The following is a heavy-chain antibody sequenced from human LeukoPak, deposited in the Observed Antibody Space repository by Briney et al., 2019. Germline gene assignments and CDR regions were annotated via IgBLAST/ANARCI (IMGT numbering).Heavy chain of an antibody. CDR1: GFTFSSYA. D-gene: IGHD2-2*01. CDR2: ISGSGGST. V-gene: IGHV3-23*01. Sequence: GGSLRLSCAASGFTFSSYAMSWVRQAPGKGLEWVSAISGSGGSTYYADSVKGRFTISRDNSKNTPYLQMNSLRAEDTAVYYCAKRYCSSTSCYDGYGMDVWGQGTTVTVSS. CDR3: AKRYCSSTSCYDGYGMDV. J-gene: IGHJ6*02.